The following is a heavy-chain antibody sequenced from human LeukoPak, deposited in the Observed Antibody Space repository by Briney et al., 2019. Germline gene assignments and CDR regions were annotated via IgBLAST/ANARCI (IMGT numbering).Heavy chain of an antibody. J-gene: IGHJ4*02. Sequence: SETLSLTCAVYGASFSGYYWSWVRQPPGKGLEWLGEVNHSGSTNYNPSLKSRVTISVDTSKNQFSLKLSSVTAADTAVYYCARGRDSGGNDYWGQGTLVTVSS. CDR3: ARGRDSGGNDY. D-gene: IGHD4-23*01. V-gene: IGHV4-34*01. CDR1: GASFSGYY. CDR2: VNHSGST.